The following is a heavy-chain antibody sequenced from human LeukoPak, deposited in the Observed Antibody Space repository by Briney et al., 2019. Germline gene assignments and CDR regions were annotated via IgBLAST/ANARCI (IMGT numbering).Heavy chain of an antibody. Sequence: GGSLRLSCAASGFTFSRYAMSWVRQAPGKGLEWVSAISGSGGSTYYADSVKGRFTISRDNSKNTLYLQMNSLRAEDTAVYYCAHSPDTGYSSSWYFDYWGQGTLVTVSS. CDR1: GFTFSRYA. D-gene: IGHD6-13*01. CDR3: AHSPDTGYSSSWYFDY. J-gene: IGHJ4*02. V-gene: IGHV3-23*01. CDR2: ISGSGGST.